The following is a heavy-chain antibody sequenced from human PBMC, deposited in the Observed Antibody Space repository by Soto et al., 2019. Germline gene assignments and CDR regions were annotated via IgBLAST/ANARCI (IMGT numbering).Heavy chain of an antibody. V-gene: IGHV1-3*01. CDR1: GYTFNKYG. J-gene: IGHJ6*02. CDR2: IHAGNGET. D-gene: IGHD6-6*01. Sequence: ASVKVSCKASGYTFNKYGIHWVRQQAPGQRLEWMGWIHAGNGETKYSQNFQGRVTITRDTSASTIYMELSSLRSEDTAVYYCARGRDLEYSSSRPYYYYGMDVWGQGTTVTVSS. CDR3: ARGRDLEYSSSRPYYYYGMDV.